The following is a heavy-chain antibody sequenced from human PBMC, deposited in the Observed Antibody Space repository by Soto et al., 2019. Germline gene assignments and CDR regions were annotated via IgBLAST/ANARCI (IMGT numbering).Heavy chain of an antibody. CDR3: AIGSVVVMGAATGGLIY. V-gene: IGHV1-69*06. Sequence: QVQLVQSGAEVKKPGSSVKVSCKASGGTFSSHGITWVRQAPGQGLEWMGGIIPMFGTPKYAQRFQGRVSISADKTTTTAYMEVSSLRSEDTAGYYCAIGSVVVMGAATGGLIYWGQGALVTVSS. CDR1: GGTFSSHG. CDR2: IIPMFGTP. D-gene: IGHD2-21*01. J-gene: IGHJ4*02.